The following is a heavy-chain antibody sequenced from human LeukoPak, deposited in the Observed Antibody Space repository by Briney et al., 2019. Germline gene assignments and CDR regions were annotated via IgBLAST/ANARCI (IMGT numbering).Heavy chain of an antibody. CDR1: GFTFSSYG. J-gene: IGHJ4*02. D-gene: IGHD6-19*01. Sequence: GGSLRLSCAASGFTFSSYGMHWVRQAPGKGLEWVAVIWYDGSNKYYADSVKGRFTISRDNSKNTLYLQMNSLRAEDTAVYYCARGGGQWLTFIFDYWGQGTLVTVSS. CDR2: IWYDGSNK. CDR3: ARGGGQWLTFIFDY. V-gene: IGHV3-33*01.